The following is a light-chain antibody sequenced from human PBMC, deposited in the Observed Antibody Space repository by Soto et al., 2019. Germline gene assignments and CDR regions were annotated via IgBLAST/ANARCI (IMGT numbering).Light chain of an antibody. CDR1: QSVRNSY. CDR2: DAS. V-gene: IGKV3-20*01. J-gene: IGKJ1*01. Sequence: EIVLTQSPGTLSSSPGESATLSCRASQSVRNSYLAWYQQRPGQAPRLLIYDASNRATGIPDRFSGSGPGADFTLTISRLEPEDFAVYYCQQYSSSSRTFGQGTKVEIK. CDR3: QQYSSSSRT.